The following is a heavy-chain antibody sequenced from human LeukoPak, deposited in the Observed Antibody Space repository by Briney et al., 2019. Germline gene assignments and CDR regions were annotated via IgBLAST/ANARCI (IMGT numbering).Heavy chain of an antibody. J-gene: IGHJ5*02. CDR1: GGSFSGYY. CDR2: IKHSGST. V-gene: IGHV4-34*01. D-gene: IGHD3-16*01. Sequence: SETLSLTCAVYGGSFSGYYWSWIRQPPGKGLEWIGDIKHSGSTNYNPSLKSRVTISVDTSKNQYSLKLSSVTAADTAVYYCARGGESSAWFDPWGQGTLVTVSS. CDR3: ARGGESSAWFDP.